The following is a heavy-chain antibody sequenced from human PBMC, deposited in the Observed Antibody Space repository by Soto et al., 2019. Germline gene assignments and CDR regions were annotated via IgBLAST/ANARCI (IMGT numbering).Heavy chain of an antibody. CDR2: IYYSGST. J-gene: IGHJ6*02. CDR3: ASPTTVTTGYYYYGMDV. CDR1: GGSIRSSSYY. D-gene: IGHD4-17*01. V-gene: IGHV4-39*01. Sequence: LSLTCTFSGGSIRSSSYYWGWIRQPPGKGLEWIGSIYYSGSTYYNPSLKSRFTISVDTSKNQFSLKLSSVTAADTAVYYCASPTTVTTGYYYYGMDVWGQGTTVTVSS.